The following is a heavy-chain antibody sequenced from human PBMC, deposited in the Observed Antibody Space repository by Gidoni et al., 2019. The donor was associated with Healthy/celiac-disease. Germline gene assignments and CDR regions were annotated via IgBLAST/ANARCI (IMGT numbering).Heavy chain of an antibody. Sequence: QVQLVESGGGVVQHGRSLRLSCAASGFTFSSYGMHWVRPAPGKGLEWVAVISYDGSNKYYADSVKGRFTISRDNSKNTLYLQMNSLRAEDTAVYYCAKASGRELPAWGQGTLVTVSS. CDR1: GFTFSSYG. D-gene: IGHD3-10*01. J-gene: IGHJ5*02. CDR3: AKASGRELPA. CDR2: ISYDGSNK. V-gene: IGHV3-30*18.